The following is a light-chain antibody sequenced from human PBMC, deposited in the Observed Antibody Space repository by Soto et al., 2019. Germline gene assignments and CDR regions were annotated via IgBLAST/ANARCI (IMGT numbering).Light chain of an antibody. CDR3: HSFDRSLSGVV. CDR1: SSNIGAGYD. Sequence: QSVLTQPPSVSGAPGQRVTLSCTGSSSNIGAGYDVYWYQQLPGTAPKLLIHSKGNRPSGVPDRFSGSKSGTSASLAITGLQAEDEADYYCHSFDRSLSGVVFGGGTKLTVL. CDR2: SKG. V-gene: IGLV1-40*01. J-gene: IGLJ2*01.